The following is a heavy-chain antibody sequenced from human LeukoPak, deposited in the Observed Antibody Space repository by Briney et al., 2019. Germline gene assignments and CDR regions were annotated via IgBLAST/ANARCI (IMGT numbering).Heavy chain of an antibody. D-gene: IGHD5-18*01. CDR3: AREGPQLWDYFDY. V-gene: IGHV3-21*01. CDR1: GFTFSSYS. CDR2: ISSSSSYI. J-gene: IGHJ4*02. Sequence: PGGSLRLSCAASGFTFSSYSMNWVRQAPGKGLEWVSSISSSSSYIYYADSVKGRFTISRDNAKNSLYLQMNSLRAEDTAVYYCAREGPQLWDYFDYWGQGTLVTVSS.